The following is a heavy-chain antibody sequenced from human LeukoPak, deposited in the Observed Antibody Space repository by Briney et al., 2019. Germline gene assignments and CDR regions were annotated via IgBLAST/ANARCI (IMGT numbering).Heavy chain of an antibody. D-gene: IGHD3-22*01. J-gene: IGHJ4*02. CDR1: GYTFTGYY. Sequence: GASVKVSCKASGYTFTGYYMHWVRQAPGQGLEWMGWINPNSDGTNYAQKFQGRVTMTRDTSISTAYMELSRLRSDDTAVYYCARDSGYYYDSSGYYRKGPFDYWGQGTLVTISS. CDR2: INPNSDGT. V-gene: IGHV1-2*02. CDR3: ARDSGYYYDSSGYYRKGPFDY.